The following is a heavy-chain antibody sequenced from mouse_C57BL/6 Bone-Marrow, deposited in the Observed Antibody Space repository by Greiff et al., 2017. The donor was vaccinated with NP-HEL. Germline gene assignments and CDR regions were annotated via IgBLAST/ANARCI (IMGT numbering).Heavy chain of an antibody. CDR3: ARGNYACFAY. Sequence: VQLQQSGAELVRPGTSVKVSCKASGYAFTNYLIEWVKQRPGQGLEWIGVINPGSGGTNYTEKFKGKATLTADKSSSTAYMLLSSLTSEDSAVYFCARGNYACFAYWGQGTLVTVSA. CDR2: INPGSGGT. CDR1: GYAFTNYL. D-gene: IGHD1-1*02. V-gene: IGHV1-54*01. J-gene: IGHJ3*01.